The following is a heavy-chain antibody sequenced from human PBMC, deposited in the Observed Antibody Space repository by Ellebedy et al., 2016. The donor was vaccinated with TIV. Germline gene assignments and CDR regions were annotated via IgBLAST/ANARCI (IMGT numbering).Heavy chain of an antibody. CDR2: INPNSGGT. CDR3: ARERGRERIVGATDVLDY. Sequence: ASVKVSXXASGYTFTGYYMHWVRQAPGQGLEWMGWINPNSGGTNYAQKFQGWVTMTRDMSISTAYMELSRLRSDDTAVYYCARERGRERIVGATDVLDYWGQGTLVTVSS. J-gene: IGHJ4*02. CDR1: GYTFTGYY. V-gene: IGHV1-2*04. D-gene: IGHD1-26*01.